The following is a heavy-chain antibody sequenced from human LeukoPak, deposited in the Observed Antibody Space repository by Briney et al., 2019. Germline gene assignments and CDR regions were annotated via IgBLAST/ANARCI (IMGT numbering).Heavy chain of an antibody. CDR1: GGSLNTYY. V-gene: IGHV4-4*07. CDR2: IYTSGTT. D-gene: IGHD1-20*01. CDR3: ARDRGPVTAFFDY. Sequence: SETLSLTCSLSGGSLNTYYWSWIRQPAGKGLEWLGRIYTSGTTKYSPSLESRVTMSVDTSKNQFPLKLTSVTAADTAVYYCARDRGPVTAFFDYWSQGTLVTVSS. J-gene: IGHJ4*02.